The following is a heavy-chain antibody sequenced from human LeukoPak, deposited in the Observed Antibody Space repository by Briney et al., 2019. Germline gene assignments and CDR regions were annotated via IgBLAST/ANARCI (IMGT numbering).Heavy chain of an antibody. CDR2: IYHSGTT. CDR3: ARGYSSSWYFNWFDP. V-gene: IGHV4-38-2*02. J-gene: IGHJ5*02. D-gene: IGHD6-13*01. Sequence: PSETLSLTCTVSGYSIRSGYYWGWIREPPGKGLEWIGSIYHSGTTYYNPSLKSRVTISVDTSKNQFSLKLTSVTAADTAVYYCARGYSSSWYFNWFDPWGQGTLVTVSS. CDR1: GYSIRSGYY.